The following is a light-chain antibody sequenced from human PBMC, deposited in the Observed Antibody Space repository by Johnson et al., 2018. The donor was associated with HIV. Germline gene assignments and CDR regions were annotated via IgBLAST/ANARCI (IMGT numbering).Light chain of an antibody. Sequence: QSVLTQPPSVSAAPGQKVTISCSGSSSNIGNNYVSWYQQLPGTAPKLLIYENNKRPSGIPDRFSGSKSGTSVTLGITGLQTGDEAEYYCGTWDSSLSALYGVGTETKVTVL. V-gene: IGLV1-51*02. CDR2: ENN. CDR3: GTWDSSLSALYG. J-gene: IGLJ1*01. CDR1: SSNIGNNY.